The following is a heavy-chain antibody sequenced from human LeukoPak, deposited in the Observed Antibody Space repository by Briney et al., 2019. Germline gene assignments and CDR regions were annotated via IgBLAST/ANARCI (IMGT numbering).Heavy chain of an antibody. CDR3: ARVEQLAHYYYYYYMDV. D-gene: IGHD6-6*01. J-gene: IGHJ6*03. CDR2: IYYSWSP. V-gene: IGHV4-59*01. CDR1: GGSISSYY. Sequence: SETLSLTCTVSGGSISSYYWSWIRQPPGKGLEGIGYIYYSWSPNYNPSLKSRVTISVDTSKNQFSLKLSSVTAADMAVYYCARVEQLAHYYYYYYMDVWGKGTTVTVSS.